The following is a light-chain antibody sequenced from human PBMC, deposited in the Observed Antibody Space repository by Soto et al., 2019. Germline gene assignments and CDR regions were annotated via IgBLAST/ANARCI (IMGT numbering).Light chain of an antibody. Sequence: QSALTQPASVSGSPGQSITISCTGTSSDVGGYNFVSWYQQHPGKAPKLIIYEVTNRPSGVSNRFSGSKSGNTASLTISGLQAEDEADYYCCSYAGSSTFLWVFGGGTKVTVL. V-gene: IGLV2-23*02. CDR3: CSYAGSSTFLWV. CDR1: SSDVGGYNF. CDR2: EVT. J-gene: IGLJ3*02.